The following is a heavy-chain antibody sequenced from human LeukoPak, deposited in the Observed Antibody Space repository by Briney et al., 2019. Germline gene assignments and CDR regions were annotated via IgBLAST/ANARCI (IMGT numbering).Heavy chain of an antibody. CDR3: ASDIAHYYDSSGYHHDY. D-gene: IGHD3-22*01. CDR1: GYTFTCYY. J-gene: IGHJ4*02. V-gene: IGHV1-2*06. Sequence: ASVKVSCKASGYTFTCYYMHWVRQAPGQGLEWMGRINPNSGGTNYAQKFQGRVTMTRDTSISTAYMELSRLRSDDTAVYYCASDIAHYYDSSGYHHDYWDQGTLVTVSS. CDR2: INPNSGGT.